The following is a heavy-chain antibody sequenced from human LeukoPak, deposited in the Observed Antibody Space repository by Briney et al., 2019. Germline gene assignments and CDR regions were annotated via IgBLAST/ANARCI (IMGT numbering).Heavy chain of an antibody. CDR3: AKVKKHIVVVPAAPLDY. V-gene: IGHV3-23*01. CDR1: GFTFSSYA. Sequence: HPGGSLRLSCAASGFTFSSYAMSWVRQAPGKGLEWVSAISGSGGSTYYADSVKGRFTISRDNSKNTLYLQMNSLRAEDTAVYYCAKVKKHIVVVPAAPLDYWGQGTLVTVSS. D-gene: IGHD2-2*01. CDR2: ISGSGGST. J-gene: IGHJ4*02.